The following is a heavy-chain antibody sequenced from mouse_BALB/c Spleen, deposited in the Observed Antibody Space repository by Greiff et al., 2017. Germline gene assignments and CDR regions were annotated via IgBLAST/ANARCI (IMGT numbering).Heavy chain of an antibody. CDR1: GYSITSDYA. Sequence: EVKLVESGPGLVKPSQSLSLTCTVTGYSITSDYAWNWIRQFPGNKLEWMGYISYSGSTSYNPSLKSRISITRDTSKNQFFLQLNSVTTEDTATYYCARQLGLYAMDYWGQGTSVTVSS. CDR3: ARQLGLYAMDY. CDR2: ISYSGST. J-gene: IGHJ4*01. V-gene: IGHV3-2*02. D-gene: IGHD3-1*01.